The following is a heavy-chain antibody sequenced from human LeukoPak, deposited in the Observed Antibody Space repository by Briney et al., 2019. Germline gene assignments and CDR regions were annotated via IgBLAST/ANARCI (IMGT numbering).Heavy chain of an antibody. CDR1: GYTFTDYY. J-gene: IGHJ4*02. Sequence: ASVKVSCKASGYTFTDYYMQWVRQVPGQGLEWMGWINPNTGGTNYAQKFQGRVTMTRDTSITTAYMELSRLRSDDTAVYYCASDHDYGDHSWVYYFDHWGQGTLVTVSS. V-gene: IGHV1-2*02. CDR2: INPNTGGT. CDR3: ASDHDYGDHSWVYYFDH. D-gene: IGHD4-17*01.